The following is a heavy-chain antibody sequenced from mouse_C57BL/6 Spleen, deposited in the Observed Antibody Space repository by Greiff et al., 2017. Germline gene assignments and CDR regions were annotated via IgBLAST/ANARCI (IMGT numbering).Heavy chain of an antibody. CDR3: TDSSGPRNYFDY. CDR2: IYPGNSDT. Sequence: EVQLQESGTVLARPGASVKMSCKTSGYTFTSYWMHWVKQRPGQGLEWIGAIYPGNSDTSYNQKFKGKAKLTAVTSASTAYMELSSLTNEDSAVYYCTDSSGPRNYFDYWGQGTTLTVSS. D-gene: IGHD3-2*02. V-gene: IGHV1-5*01. J-gene: IGHJ2*01. CDR1: GYTFTSYW.